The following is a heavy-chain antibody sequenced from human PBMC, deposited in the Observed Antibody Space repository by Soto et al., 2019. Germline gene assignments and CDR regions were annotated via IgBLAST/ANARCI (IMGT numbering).Heavy chain of an antibody. CDR2: ISHSAYTT. CDR3: AKDPWKATDSWTWALDS. J-gene: IGHJ4*02. D-gene: IGHD1-1*01. Sequence: EVQLLESGGGLVQPGGSLRLSCAASGFTFRNYVMSWVRQAPGKGLEWVSTISHSAYTTYYADSVKGRFTVSRDNSKNTVHLQMNNLRDDDTAAYYCAKDPWKATDSWTWALDSWGQGTPVTVSS. V-gene: IGHV3-23*01. CDR1: GFTFRNYV.